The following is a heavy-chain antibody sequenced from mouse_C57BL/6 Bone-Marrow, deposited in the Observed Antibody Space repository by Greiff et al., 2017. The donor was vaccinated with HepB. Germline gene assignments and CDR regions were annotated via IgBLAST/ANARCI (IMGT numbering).Heavy chain of an antibody. D-gene: IGHD2-4*01. CDR2: ISSGGSYT. V-gene: IGHV5-6*01. CDR3: ARHHYDYDVAY. Sequence: EVHLVESGGDLVKPGGSLKLSCAASGFTFSSYGMSWVRQTPDKRLEWVATISSGGSYTYYPDSVKGRFTISRDNAKNTLYLQMSSLKSEDTAMYYGARHHYDYDVAYWGQGTLVTVSA. CDR1: GFTFSSYG. J-gene: IGHJ3*01.